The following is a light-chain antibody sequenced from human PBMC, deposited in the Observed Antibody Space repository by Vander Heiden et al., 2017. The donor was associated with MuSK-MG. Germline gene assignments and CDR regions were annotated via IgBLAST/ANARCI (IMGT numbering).Light chain of an antibody. Sequence: EIVMTQSPATLSVSPGERAALSCRASQSVSTNVAWYQQKPGQPPRLLIYGASTRASDIPARFSGNGYGTEFTLTISSLQSEDIAVYYCQQDNNWPPLTFGGGTKVDIK. V-gene: IGKV3-15*01. CDR1: QSVSTN. J-gene: IGKJ4*01. CDR2: GAS. CDR3: QQDNNWPPLT.